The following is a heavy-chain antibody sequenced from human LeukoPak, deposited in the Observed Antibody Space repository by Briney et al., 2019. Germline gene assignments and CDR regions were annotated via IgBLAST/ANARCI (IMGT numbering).Heavy chain of an antibody. Sequence: SETLSLTCSFSIVSIKNYYWNWIRQSPGKGLQWIGYIYYTGSTDYNFSLKSRVTISLDTSENQFSLRLNSVTAADSAVYYCARVPKAMTTVERYYFDYWGQGTLVTVSS. D-gene: IGHD4-11*01. CDR2: IYYTGST. J-gene: IGHJ4*02. V-gene: IGHV4-59*01. CDR1: IVSIKNYY. CDR3: ARVPKAMTTVERYYFDY.